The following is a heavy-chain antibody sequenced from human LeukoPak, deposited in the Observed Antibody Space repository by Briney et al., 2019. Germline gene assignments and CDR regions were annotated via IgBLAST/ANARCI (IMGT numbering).Heavy chain of an antibody. CDR1: GFTFSSYA. CDR3: ASGNSLYSSGWYEN. Sequence: PGGSLRLSCAASGFTFSSYAMHWVRQAPGKGLEWVAVISYDGSNKYYADSVKGRFTISRDNAKNSLYLQMNSLRAEDTAVYYCASGNSLYSSGWYENWGQGTLVTVSS. J-gene: IGHJ4*02. D-gene: IGHD6-19*01. CDR2: ISYDGSNK. V-gene: IGHV3-30-3*01.